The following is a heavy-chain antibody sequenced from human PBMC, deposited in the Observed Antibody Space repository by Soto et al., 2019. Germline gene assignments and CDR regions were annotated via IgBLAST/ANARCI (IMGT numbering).Heavy chain of an antibody. D-gene: IGHD6-6*01. V-gene: IGHV4-30-4*01. CDR2: IYYSGST. Sequence: QVQLQESGPGLVKPSQTLSLTCTVSGGSISSGDYYWSWIRQPPGKGLEWIGYIYYSGSTYYNPYRKCRVTISVVTSKNQLSLKLSSVTAADTAVYYCARSRGGQLVLNYWGQGTLVTVSS. J-gene: IGHJ4*02. CDR1: GGSISSGDYY. CDR3: ARSRGGQLVLNY.